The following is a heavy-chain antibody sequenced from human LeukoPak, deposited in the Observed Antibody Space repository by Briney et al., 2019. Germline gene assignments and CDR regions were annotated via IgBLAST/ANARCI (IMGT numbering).Heavy chain of an antibody. J-gene: IGHJ3*02. CDR2: IYYSGST. D-gene: IGHD3-22*01. CDR3: ARHRMYYYDSSGRGVADAFDI. Sequence: SETLSLTCTVSGGSISSSSYYWGWIRQPPGKGLEWIGSIYYSGSTYYNPSLKSRVTISVDTSKSQFSLKLSSVTAADTAVYYCARHRMYYYDSSGRGVADAFDIWGQGTMVTVSS. CDR1: GGSISSSSYY. V-gene: IGHV4-39*01.